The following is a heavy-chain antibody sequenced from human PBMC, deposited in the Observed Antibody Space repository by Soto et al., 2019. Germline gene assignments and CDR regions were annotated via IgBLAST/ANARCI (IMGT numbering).Heavy chain of an antibody. D-gene: IGHD4-17*01. J-gene: IGHJ6*01. CDR2: ISPLSGVT. CDR3: AREFDSGDFGLDL. CDR1: VYTLTVYY. V-gene: IGHV1-2*02. Sequence: ASVKVSCKASVYTLTVYYIRHVREDPGQGLEWMGWISPLSGVTNYAQRFQGRVTFTTDTSVNTAYMELRWLRAGDTALYFCAREFDSGDFGLDLWGQGTTVNV.